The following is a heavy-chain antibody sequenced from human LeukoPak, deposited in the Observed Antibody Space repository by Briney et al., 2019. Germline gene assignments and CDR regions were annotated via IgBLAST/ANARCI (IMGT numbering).Heavy chain of an antibody. CDR1: GFSFSSYG. CDR3: ARGVRVWGTYRYSGYAFDI. V-gene: IGHV3-7*01. D-gene: IGHD3-16*02. J-gene: IGHJ3*02. Sequence: GGSLRLSCAASGFSFSSYGMSWVRQAPGKGLEWVANIKQDGSEKYYVDSVKGRFTISRDNAKNSLYLQMNSLRAEDTAVYYCARGVRVWGTYRYSGYAFDIWGQGTMVTVSS. CDR2: IKQDGSEK.